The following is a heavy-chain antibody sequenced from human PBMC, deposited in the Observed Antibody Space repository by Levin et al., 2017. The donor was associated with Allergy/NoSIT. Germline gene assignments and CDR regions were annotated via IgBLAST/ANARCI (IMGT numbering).Heavy chain of an antibody. D-gene: IGHD5/OR15-5a*01. CDR3: ARNRIIVSGGNDYYYGMDV. V-gene: IGHV4-61*01. CDR1: GGSVSSGTYY. J-gene: IGHJ6*02. Sequence: PSETLSLTCSVSGGSVSSGTYYWSWIRRPPGKGLEWIGYINYRGVTKYNPSLKSRVTISVDTSKNEFSLKVTSVTPADTAGYYCARNRIIVSGGNDYYYGMDVWGQGTTVTVSS. CDR2: INYRGVT.